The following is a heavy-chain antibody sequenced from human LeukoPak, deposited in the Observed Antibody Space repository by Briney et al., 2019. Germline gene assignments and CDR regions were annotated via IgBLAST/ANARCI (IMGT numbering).Heavy chain of an antibody. Sequence: ASVTVSCKASGYTFISYYMHWVRQATGQGRDWMGISNPSGCKTSYVQKFQGRVNMTRDTSTSTVYMELSILRSDDTAVYYCARDYGSGTYSPKGAFDYWGQGTLVTVSS. CDR2: SNPSGCKT. CDR3: ARDYGSGTYSPKGAFDY. D-gene: IGHD3-10*01. CDR1: GYTFISYY. J-gene: IGHJ4*02. V-gene: IGHV1-46*01.